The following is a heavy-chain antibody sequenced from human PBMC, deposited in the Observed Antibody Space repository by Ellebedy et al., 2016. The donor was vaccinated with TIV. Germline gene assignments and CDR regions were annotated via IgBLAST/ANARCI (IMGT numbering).Heavy chain of an antibody. Sequence: GGSLRLSCAASGFTFSSYDMHWVRQGTGKGLEWVSAIGTAGDTYYPGSVKGRFTISRENAKNSLYLRITSLRAEDTAVYYCARVRFGDTAVDYWGQGTLVTVSS. CDR3: ARVRFGDTAVDY. D-gene: IGHD2-21*01. CDR2: IGTAGDT. J-gene: IGHJ4*03. V-gene: IGHV3-13*01. CDR1: GFTFSSYD.